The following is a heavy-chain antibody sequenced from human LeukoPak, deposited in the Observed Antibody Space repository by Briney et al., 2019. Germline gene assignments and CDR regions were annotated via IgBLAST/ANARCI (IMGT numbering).Heavy chain of an antibody. D-gene: IGHD4-23*01. J-gene: IGHJ3*02. Sequence: VSVKVSCKASGYTFTSYYMHWVRQAPGQGLEWMGIINPSGGSTSYAQKFQGRVTMTRDTSTSTVYMELSSLRSEDTAVYYCARVSRTVVTHKAAAFDIWGQGTMVTVSS. CDR2: INPSGGST. V-gene: IGHV1-46*01. CDR1: GYTFTSYY. CDR3: ARVSRTVVTHKAAAFDI.